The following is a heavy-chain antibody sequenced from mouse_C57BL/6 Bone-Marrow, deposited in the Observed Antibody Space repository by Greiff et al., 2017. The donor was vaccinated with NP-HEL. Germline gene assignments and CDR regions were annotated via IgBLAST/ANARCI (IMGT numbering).Heavy chain of an antibody. Sequence: QVQLQQPGAELVMPGASVKLSCKASGYTFTSYWMHWVKQRPGQGLEWIGEIDPSDSYTNYNQKFKGKSTLTVDKSSSTAYMQLSSLTSEDSAVYYCARSPTVYFDYWGQGTTLTVSS. D-gene: IGHD4-1*02. CDR1: GYTFTSYW. CDR3: ARSPTVYFDY. J-gene: IGHJ2*01. CDR2: IDPSDSYT. V-gene: IGHV1-69*01.